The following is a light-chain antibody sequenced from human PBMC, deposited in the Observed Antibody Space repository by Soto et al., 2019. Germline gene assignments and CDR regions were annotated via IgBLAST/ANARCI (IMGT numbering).Light chain of an antibody. J-gene: IGLJ2*01. CDR1: SSDVGGYNY. CDR2: EVN. CDR3: SSYTTSSTLVV. V-gene: IGLV2-14*01. Sequence: QSALTQPASVAGSPGQSITISCTGTSSDVGGYNYVSWYQQHPGNAPKLMLYEVNNRPSGVSNRFSGSKSGNTASLTISGLQAEDEADYYCSSYTTSSTLVVFGGGTKLTVL.